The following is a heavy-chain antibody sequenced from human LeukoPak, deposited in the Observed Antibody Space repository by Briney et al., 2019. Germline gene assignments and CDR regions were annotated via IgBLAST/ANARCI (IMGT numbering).Heavy chain of an antibody. V-gene: IGHV3-30-3*01. Sequence: GRSLRLSCAASGFTFSSYAMHWVRQAPGKGLEWVAVISYDGSNKYYADSVKGRFTISRDNSKNTLYLQMNSLRAEDTAVYYRAREGYDSSGYSLPFDYWGQGTLVTVSS. CDR2: ISYDGSNK. CDR3: AREGYDSSGYSLPFDY. D-gene: IGHD3-22*01. CDR1: GFTFSSYA. J-gene: IGHJ4*02.